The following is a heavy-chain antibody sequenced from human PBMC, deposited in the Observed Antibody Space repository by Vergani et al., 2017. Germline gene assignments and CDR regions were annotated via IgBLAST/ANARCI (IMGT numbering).Heavy chain of an antibody. CDR2: INPNSGGT. Sequence: VQLLESGGDLVQPGASVKVSCKASGYTFTDYFMHWVRQAPGQGLEWMGWINPNSGGTNYAQKFQGRVTMTRDTSISTAYMELSNLRSDDTAVYYCAXIGTSSNRDYFDYWGQGTLVTVSS. V-gene: IGHV1-2*02. J-gene: IGHJ4*02. CDR3: AXIGTSSNRDYFDY. CDR1: GYTFTDYF. D-gene: IGHD2-2*01.